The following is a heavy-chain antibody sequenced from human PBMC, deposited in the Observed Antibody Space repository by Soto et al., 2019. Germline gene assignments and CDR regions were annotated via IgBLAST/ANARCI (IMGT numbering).Heavy chain of an antibody. Sequence: PSETLSLTCTVSGGSISSYYWSWIRQPPGKGLEWIGYIYYSGGTNYNPSLKSRVTISVDTSKNQFSLKLSSVTAADTAVYYCARLWGWFGDYWGQGTLVTVSS. J-gene: IGHJ4*02. CDR3: ARLWGWFGDY. CDR2: IYYSGGT. CDR1: GGSISSYY. V-gene: IGHV4-59*08. D-gene: IGHD3-10*01.